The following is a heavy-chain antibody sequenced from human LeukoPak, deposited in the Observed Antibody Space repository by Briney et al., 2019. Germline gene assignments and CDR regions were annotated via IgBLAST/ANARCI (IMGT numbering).Heavy chain of an antibody. CDR3: ARDPDITMVRGVVDGMDV. CDR1: GFTFSSYE. Sequence: GGSLRLSCAASGFTFSSYEMNWVRQAPGKRLEWVSYISSSGSTIYYADSVKGRFTISRDNAKNSLYLQMNSLRAEDTAVYYCARDPDITMVRGVVDGMDVWGQGTTVTVSS. D-gene: IGHD3-10*01. J-gene: IGHJ6*02. V-gene: IGHV3-48*03. CDR2: ISSSGSTI.